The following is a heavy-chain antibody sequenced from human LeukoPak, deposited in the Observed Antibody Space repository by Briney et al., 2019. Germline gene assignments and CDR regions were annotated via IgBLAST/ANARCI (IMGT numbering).Heavy chain of an antibody. CDR2: ISGSGGST. D-gene: IGHD1-26*01. J-gene: IGHJ4*02. Sequence: GGSLRLSCVSSGFSFSNYAMSWVRQAPGKGLEWVSSISGSGGSTHYADSVKGRFTISRDKTKNTLYLQMNSLRAEDTAVYYCARDMDYRPIGSYYYGYWGQGTLVTVSS. CDR3: ARDMDYRPIGSYYYGY. CDR1: GFSFSNYA. V-gene: IGHV3-23*01.